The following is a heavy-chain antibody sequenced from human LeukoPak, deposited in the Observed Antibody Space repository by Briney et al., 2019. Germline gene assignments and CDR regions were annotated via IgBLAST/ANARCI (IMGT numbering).Heavy chain of an antibody. Sequence: GGSLRLSCAASGFTFDDYTMHWVRQAPGKGLEWVSPISWDGGSTYYADSVKGRFTISRDNSKNTLYLQMNSLRAEDTAVYYCASPGIAVAGTTSYWGQGTLVTVSS. D-gene: IGHD6-19*01. J-gene: IGHJ4*02. V-gene: IGHV3-43*01. CDR2: ISWDGGST. CDR3: ASPGIAVAGTTSY. CDR1: GFTFDDYT.